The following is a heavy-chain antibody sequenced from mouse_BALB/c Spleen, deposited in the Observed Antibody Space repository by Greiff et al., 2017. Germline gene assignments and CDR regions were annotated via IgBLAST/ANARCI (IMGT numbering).Heavy chain of an antibody. CDR3: ARGEYGNWNSFDY. Sequence: VQGVESGAELARPGASVKMSCKASGYTFTSYTMHWVKQRPGQGLEWIGYINPSSGYTNYNQKFKDKATLTADKSSSTAYMQLSSLTSEDSAVYYCARGEYGNWNSFDYWGQGTTLTVSS. CDR1: GYTFTSYT. D-gene: IGHD1-1*01. V-gene: IGHV1-4*01. J-gene: IGHJ2*01. CDR2: INPSSGYT.